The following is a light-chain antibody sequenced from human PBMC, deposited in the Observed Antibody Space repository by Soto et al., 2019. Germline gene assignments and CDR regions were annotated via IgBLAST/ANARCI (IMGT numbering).Light chain of an antibody. CDR3: QQYNSYST. V-gene: IGKV1-5*01. J-gene: IGKJ5*01. CDR1: QSISSW. CDR2: DDS. Sequence: DIQMTQSPSTLSASVGDRVTITCRASQSISSWLAWYQQKPGKAPKLLNYDDSSLESGVPSRFSGSGSGTEFTLTISSLQPDDFATYYCQQYNSYSTFGQGTRLEIK.